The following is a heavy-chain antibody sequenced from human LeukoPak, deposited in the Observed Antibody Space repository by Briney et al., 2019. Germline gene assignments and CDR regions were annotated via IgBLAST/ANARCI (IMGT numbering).Heavy chain of an antibody. V-gene: IGHV1-2*02. J-gene: IGHJ4*02. CDR2: INPNSGGT. CDR1: GYTFTGYY. CDR3: ASGFLRFLYSKGLYPFDY. D-gene: IGHD3-3*01. Sequence: ASVKVSCKASGYTFTGYYMHWVRQAPGQGLEWMGWINPNSGGTNYAQKFQGRVTMTRDTSISTAYMELSRLRSDDTAVYYCASGFLRFLYSKGLYPFDYWGQGTLVTVSS.